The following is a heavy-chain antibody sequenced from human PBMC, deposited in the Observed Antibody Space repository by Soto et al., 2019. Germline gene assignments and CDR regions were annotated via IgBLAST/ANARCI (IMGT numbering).Heavy chain of an antibody. D-gene: IGHD1-26*01. CDR2: IWPDGDIE. Sequence: QVQLVESGGGVVQPGRSLSLSCVASGFTFYNYGMHWVRQAPGKGLGWVAAIWPDGDIEHYPDSVMGRFTISRDNSRNTLYLQMNSLRAEDTAMYYCAKVGIVATTQMGWFDPWGQGTLVIVSS. J-gene: IGHJ5*02. CDR3: AKVGIVATTQMGWFDP. CDR1: GFTFYNYG. V-gene: IGHV3-33*06.